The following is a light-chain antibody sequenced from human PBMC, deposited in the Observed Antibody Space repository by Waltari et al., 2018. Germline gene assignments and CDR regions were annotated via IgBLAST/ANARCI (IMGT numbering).Light chain of an antibody. V-gene: IGKV2-28*01. CDR2: LGS. J-gene: IGKJ2*01. CDR1: QSLLHSNGYNY. Sequence: DILMTQSPLSLPVTPGEPASISCSSSQSLLHSNGYNYLDWYLQKPGQSPQVLLYLGSNRASGVPDRCSGSGSGTDFTLNISRVEAEDVGVYYCMQILQPARTFGQGTRLEIK. CDR3: MQILQPART.